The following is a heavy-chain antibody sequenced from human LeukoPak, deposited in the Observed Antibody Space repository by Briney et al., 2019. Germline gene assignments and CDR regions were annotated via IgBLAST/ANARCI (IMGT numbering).Heavy chain of an antibody. Sequence: GGSLRLSCAASGFSFSSYAIHWVRQAPGKGLEWVAVISYDGSNKYYTDSVKGRITISRDNTKNTLYMRVNSLRAEDTAVYYSARAYYSDSSGYYPPFDYWGQGTLVTVSS. D-gene: IGHD3-22*01. CDR3: ARAYYSDSSGYYPPFDY. J-gene: IGHJ4*02. CDR2: ISYDGSNK. CDR1: GFSFSSYA. V-gene: IGHV3-30*04.